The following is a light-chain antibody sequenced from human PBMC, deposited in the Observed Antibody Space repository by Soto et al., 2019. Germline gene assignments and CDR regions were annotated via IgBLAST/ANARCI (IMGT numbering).Light chain of an antibody. Sequence: DIQMTHSPSSLSASVVDRVTITFLASQSISSYLNWYQQKPGKAPKVLIYDASSLQSGVPSRFSGSGSGTDFILTISSLQPEDFATYYCQQSYSPPWKFGHGTKVDI. CDR2: DAS. CDR1: QSISSY. J-gene: IGKJ1*01. V-gene: IGKV1-39*01. CDR3: QQSYSPPWK.